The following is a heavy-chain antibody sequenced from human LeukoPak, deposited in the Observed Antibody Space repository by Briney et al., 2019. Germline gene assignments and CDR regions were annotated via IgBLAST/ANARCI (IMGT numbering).Heavy chain of an antibody. J-gene: IGHJ4*02. D-gene: IGHD6-19*01. CDR1: GGSISSYY. CDR2: IYYSGST. CDR3: AGRGIAVADYPY. Sequence: SETLSLTCTVSGGSISSYYWSWIRQPPGKGLEWIGYIYYSGSTNYYPSLKSRVTISVDTSKNQFSLKLSSVTAADTAVYYCAGRGIAVADYPYWGQGTLVTVSS. V-gene: IGHV4-59*08.